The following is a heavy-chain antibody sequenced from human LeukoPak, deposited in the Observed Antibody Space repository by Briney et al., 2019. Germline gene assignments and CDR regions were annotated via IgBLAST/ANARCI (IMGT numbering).Heavy chain of an antibody. J-gene: IGHJ5*02. D-gene: IGHD6-13*01. CDR2: INHRGSI. CDR3: ARPNSSWSLHNFDP. V-gene: IGHV4-34*01. Sequence: SETLSLTCAVYVDSFTDYYWTWIRQPPGKGLEWIGQINHRGSINYNPSLKSRVTISVDTSKNQFSLKLSSVTAADTAVYYCARPNSSWSLHNFDPWGQGTLVTVFS. CDR1: VDSFTDYY.